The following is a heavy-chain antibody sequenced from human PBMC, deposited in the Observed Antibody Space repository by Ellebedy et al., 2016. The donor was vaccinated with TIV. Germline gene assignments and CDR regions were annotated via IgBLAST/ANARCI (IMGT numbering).Heavy chain of an antibody. CDR2: FDPEDGET. CDR1: GYTLTELS. Sequence: ASVKVSXXVSGYTLTELSMHWVRQAPGKGLEWMGGFDPEDGETIYAQKFQGRVTMTEDTSTDTAYMELSSLRSEDTAVYYCATEYYGGSKEPRYYYYGMDVWGQGTTVTVSS. D-gene: IGHD3-10*01. J-gene: IGHJ6*02. V-gene: IGHV1-24*01. CDR3: ATEYYGGSKEPRYYYYGMDV.